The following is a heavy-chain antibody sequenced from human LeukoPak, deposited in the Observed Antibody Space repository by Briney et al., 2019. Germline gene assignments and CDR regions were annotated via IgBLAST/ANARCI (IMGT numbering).Heavy chain of an antibody. J-gene: IGHJ5*02. V-gene: IGHV3-30-3*01. CDR2: ISYDGSNK. CDR1: GFTFSSYA. CDR3: ARGSGDYVHNWFDP. D-gene: IGHD4-17*01. Sequence: PGGSLRLSCAASGFTFSSYAMHWVRQAPGKGLEWVAVISYDGSNKCYADSVKGRFTISRDNSKNTLYLQMNSLRAEDTAVYYCARGSGDYVHNWFDPWGQGTLVTVSS.